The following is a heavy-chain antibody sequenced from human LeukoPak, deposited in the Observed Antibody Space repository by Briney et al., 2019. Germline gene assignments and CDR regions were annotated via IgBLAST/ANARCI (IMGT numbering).Heavy chain of an antibody. CDR1: GFTVSSNY. J-gene: IGHJ4*02. CDR2: IYSGGST. CDR3: ARSRGYCGGEAQCDFTY. D-gene: IGHD2-21*01. Sequence: GGSLRLSCAASGFTVSSNYMTWVRQAPGKGLEWVSIIYSGGSTYYADSVKGRFTISRDNSKNTLYLQMNSLRAEDTAVYYCARSRGYCGGEAQCDFTYWGQGTLVTVSS. V-gene: IGHV3-66*01.